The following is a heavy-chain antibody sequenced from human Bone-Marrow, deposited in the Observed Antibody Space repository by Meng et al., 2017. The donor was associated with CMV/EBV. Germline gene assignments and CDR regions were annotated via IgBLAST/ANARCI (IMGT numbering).Heavy chain of an antibody. V-gene: IGHV1-69*05. CDR1: GGTFSSYA. Sequence: SVKVSCKASGGTFSSYAISWVRQAPGQGLEWMGGIIPIFGTANYAQKFQGRVTMTTDTSTSTAYMELRSLRSDDTAVYYCARAAAGLNFDYWGQGTLVTVSS. CDR2: IIPIFGTA. CDR3: ARAAAGLNFDY. D-gene: IGHD6-13*01. J-gene: IGHJ4*02.